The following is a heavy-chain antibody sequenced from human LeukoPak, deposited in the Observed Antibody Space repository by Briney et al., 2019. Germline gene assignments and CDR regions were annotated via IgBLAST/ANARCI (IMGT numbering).Heavy chain of an antibody. CDR3: ARVVNYDILTEYAFDI. CDR1: GYTLTELS. V-gene: IGHV1-24*01. CDR2: FDPEDGET. J-gene: IGHJ3*02. Sequence: ASVKVSCKVSGYTLTELSMHWVRQAPGKGLEWMGGFDPEDGETIYAQKFQGRVTMTEDTSTDTAYMELSSLRSEDTAVYYCARVVNYDILTEYAFDIWGQGTMVTVSS. D-gene: IGHD3-9*01.